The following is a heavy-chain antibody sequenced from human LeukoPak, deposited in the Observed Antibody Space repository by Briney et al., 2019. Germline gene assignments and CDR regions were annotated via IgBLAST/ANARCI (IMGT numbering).Heavy chain of an antibody. CDR1: GGSISSYY. D-gene: IGHD5/OR15-5a*01. CDR2: IYYSGST. J-gene: IGHJ4*02. Sequence: MTSETLSLTCTVSGGSISSYYWSWIRQPPGKGLEWIGYIYYSGSTNYTPSLKSRVTISVDTSKNQFSLKLSSVTAADTAVYYCARRAGSTYFDYWGQGTLVTVSS. V-gene: IGHV4-59*08. CDR3: ARRAGSTYFDY.